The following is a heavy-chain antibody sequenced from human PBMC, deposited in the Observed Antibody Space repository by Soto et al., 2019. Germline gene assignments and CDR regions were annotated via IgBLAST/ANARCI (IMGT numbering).Heavy chain of an antibody. Sequence: QVQLVQSGAEVKKPGSSVKVSCKASGGTFSSYAISWVRQAPGQGLEWMGGIIPIFGTANYAQKFQGRVTITADKSTSTADMELSSLRSEDTAVYYCARSRLGYCSSTSCYTPYYYYGMDVWGQGTTVTVSS. J-gene: IGHJ6*02. CDR1: GGTFSSYA. CDR2: IIPIFGTA. CDR3: ARSRLGYCSSTSCYTPYYYYGMDV. V-gene: IGHV1-69*06. D-gene: IGHD2-2*02.